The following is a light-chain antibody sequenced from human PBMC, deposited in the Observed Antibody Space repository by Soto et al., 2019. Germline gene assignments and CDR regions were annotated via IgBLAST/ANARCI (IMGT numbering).Light chain of an antibody. J-gene: IGKJ5*01. Sequence: EIVLTQSPGTLSLSPGERATLSCRASQSVTSSNLAWYQQRPGQAPRLVIYGASSRPADMPHRFSGSGSGTDFTVTISRLEPEDFAVYYCPHYDYSSLIFGQGKRLEIK. CDR3: PHYDYSSLI. V-gene: IGKV3-20*01. CDR1: QSVTSSN. CDR2: GAS.